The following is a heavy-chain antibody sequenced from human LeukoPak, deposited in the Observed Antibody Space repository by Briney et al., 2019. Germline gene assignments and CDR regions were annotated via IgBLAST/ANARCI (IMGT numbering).Heavy chain of an antibody. D-gene: IGHD3-22*01. CDR3: AGNYYDHFDY. J-gene: IGHJ4*02. V-gene: IGHV3-48*04. CDR2: ISSSSSTI. CDR1: GFTFSSYS. Sequence: GGSLRLPCAPSGFTFSSYSMNWVRRAPGKGREWVSYISSSSSTIYYADSVKGRFTISRDNAKNSLYLQMNSLRAEDTAVYYCAGNYYDHFDYWGQGTLVTVSS.